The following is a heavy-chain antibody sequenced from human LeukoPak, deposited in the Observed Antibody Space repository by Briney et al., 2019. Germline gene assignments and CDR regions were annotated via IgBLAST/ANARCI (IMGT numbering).Heavy chain of an antibody. V-gene: IGHV4-34*01. Sequence: PSETLSLTCAVYGGSFSGYYWSWIRQPPGKGLEWIGEINHSGSTNYNPSLKSRVTISVDTSKNQFSLKLSSVTAADTAVYYCARGSGGSVKVNFDYWGQGTLVTVSS. J-gene: IGHJ4*02. D-gene: IGHD3-10*01. CDR2: INHSGST. CDR3: ARGSGGSVKVNFDY. CDR1: GGSFSGYY.